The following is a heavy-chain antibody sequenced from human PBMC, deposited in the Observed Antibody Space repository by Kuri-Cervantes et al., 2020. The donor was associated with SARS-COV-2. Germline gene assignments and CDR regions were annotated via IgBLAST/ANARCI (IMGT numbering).Heavy chain of an antibody. J-gene: IGHJ5*02. CDR1: GFTFGDYA. Sequence: GESLKISCTASGFTFGDYAMSWVRQAPGKGLEWVGFIRSKAYGGTTEYAASVKGRFTISRDDSKNTLYLQMNSLKTEDTAMYYCTTVWDIVVVPAVTFDPWGQGTLITGSS. V-gene: IGHV3-49*04. D-gene: IGHD2-2*01. CDR2: IRSKAYGGTT. CDR3: TTVWDIVVVPAVTFDP.